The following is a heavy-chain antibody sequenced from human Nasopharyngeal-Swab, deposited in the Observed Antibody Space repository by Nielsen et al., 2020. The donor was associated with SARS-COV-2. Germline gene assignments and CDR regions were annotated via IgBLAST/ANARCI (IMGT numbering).Heavy chain of an antibody. Sequence: GSLRLSCSVSGGSISNYHWNWIRQPPGKGLEWIGYIYYSGSTNYNPSLKSRVTISVDTSKNQFSLKLSSVTAADTAVYYCARRGEGYGDYLDYWGQETLVTVSS. CDR3: ARRGEGYGDYLDY. D-gene: IGHD4-17*01. V-gene: IGHV4-59*08. J-gene: IGHJ4*02. CDR2: IYYSGST. CDR1: GGSISNYH.